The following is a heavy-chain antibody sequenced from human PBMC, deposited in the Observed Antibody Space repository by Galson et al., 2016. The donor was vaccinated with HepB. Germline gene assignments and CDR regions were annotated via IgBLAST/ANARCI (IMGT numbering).Heavy chain of an antibody. D-gene: IGHD3-3*01. Sequence: SLRLSCAASGFTFGDYAMSWFRQAPGKGLEWVGFIRGKAYAGTTEYAASVKGRFTISRDDSKSIAYLQMNSLKTEDTAVYYCTRGPNRNNYDFSSGYYSTDYWGQGTLVGVSS. CDR3: TRGPNRNNYDFSSGYYSTDY. J-gene: IGHJ4*02. V-gene: IGHV3-49*03. CDR1: GFTFGDYA. CDR2: IRGKAYAGTT.